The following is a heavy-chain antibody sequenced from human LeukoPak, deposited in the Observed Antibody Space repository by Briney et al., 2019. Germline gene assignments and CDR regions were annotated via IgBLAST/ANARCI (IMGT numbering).Heavy chain of an antibody. V-gene: IGHV1-2*02. CDR2: INPNSGGT. Sequence: ASVKVSCKASGGTFSSYAISWVRQAPGQGLEWMGWINPNSGGTNYAQKFQGRVTMTRDTSISTAYMELSRLRSDDTAVYYCARVLDFWSGYSSFDYWGQGTLVTVSS. CDR3: ARVLDFWSGYSSFDY. J-gene: IGHJ4*02. D-gene: IGHD3-3*01. CDR1: GGTFSSYA.